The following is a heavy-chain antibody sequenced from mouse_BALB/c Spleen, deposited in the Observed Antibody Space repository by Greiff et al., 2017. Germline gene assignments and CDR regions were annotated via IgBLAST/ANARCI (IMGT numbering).Heavy chain of an antibody. V-gene: IGHV1-12*01. J-gene: IGHJ4*01. CDR2: IYPGNGDT. CDR1: GYTFTSYN. Sequence: QVQLQQPGAELVKPGASVKMSCKASGYTFTSYNMHWVKQTPGQGLEWIGAIYPGNGDTSYNQKFKGKATLTADKSSSTAYMQLSSLTSEDSAVYYCARGDYGNYYAMDYWGQGTSVTVSS. D-gene: IGHD2-1*01. CDR3: ARGDYGNYYAMDY.